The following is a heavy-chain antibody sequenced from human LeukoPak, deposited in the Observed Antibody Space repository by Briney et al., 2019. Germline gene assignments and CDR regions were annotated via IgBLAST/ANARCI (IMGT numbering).Heavy chain of an antibody. CDR3: SAYYYDTSAAYYFDY. D-gene: IGHD3-22*01. V-gene: IGHV4-39*01. J-gene: IGHJ4*02. CDR2: FYYSGST. CDR1: GGSISSSSYY. Sequence: SETLSLTCTVSGGSISSSSYYWGWIRQPPGKGLEWIGSFYYSGSTYYNPSLKRRVTMSVDTSKNQFSLKLSSVTAADTAVYYCSAYYYDTSAAYYFDYWGQGTLVTVSS.